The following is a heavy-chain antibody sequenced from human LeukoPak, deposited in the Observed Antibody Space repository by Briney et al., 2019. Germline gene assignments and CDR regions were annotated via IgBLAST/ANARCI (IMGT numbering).Heavy chain of an antibody. V-gene: IGHV4-34*01. J-gene: IGHJ6*02. CDR2: INHSGST. CDR1: GGSFSGYY. Sequence: SETLSLTCAVYGGSFSGYYWSWIRQPPGKGLEWIGEINHSGSTNYNPSLKSRVTMSVDTSKSQFSLKLSSVTAADTAVYYCAREGYCSSTSCYLHGMDVWGQGTTVTVSS. D-gene: IGHD2-2*01. CDR3: AREGYCSSTSCYLHGMDV.